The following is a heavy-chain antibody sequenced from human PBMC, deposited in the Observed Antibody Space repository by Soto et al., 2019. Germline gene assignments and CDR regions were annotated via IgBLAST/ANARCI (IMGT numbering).Heavy chain of an antibody. Sequence: GGSLRLSCAASGFTFSSYWMIWVRQAPGKGLEWVANIKQDGSEKYYVDSVRGRFTISRDNAKNSLYLQMNSLRAEDTAVYYCARVEVRLLRFLEWLSYYYMDVWGKGTTVTVSS. V-gene: IGHV3-7*01. J-gene: IGHJ6*03. CDR2: IKQDGSEK. CDR1: GFTFSSYW. D-gene: IGHD3-3*01. CDR3: ARVEVRLLRFLEWLSYYYMDV.